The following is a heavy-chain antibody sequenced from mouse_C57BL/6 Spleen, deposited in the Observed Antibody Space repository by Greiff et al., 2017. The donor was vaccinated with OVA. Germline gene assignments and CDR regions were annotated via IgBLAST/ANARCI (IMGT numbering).Heavy chain of an antibody. CDR2: ISSGSSTI. Sequence: EVQGVESGGGLVKPGGSLKLSCAASGFTFSDYGMHWVRQAPEKGLEWVAYISSGSSTIYYADTVKGRFIISRDNAKNTLFLQMTSLRSEDTAMYYCARYDGYEDYAMDYWGQGTSVTVSS. D-gene: IGHD2-3*01. V-gene: IGHV5-17*01. J-gene: IGHJ4*01. CDR1: GFTFSDYG. CDR3: ARYDGYEDYAMDY.